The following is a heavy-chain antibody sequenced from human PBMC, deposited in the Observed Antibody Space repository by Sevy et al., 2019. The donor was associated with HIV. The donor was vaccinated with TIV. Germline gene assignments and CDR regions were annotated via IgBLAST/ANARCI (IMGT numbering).Heavy chain of an antibody. Sequence: SETLSLTCTVSGGSISSYYWSWIRQPPGKGLEWIGYIYYSGSTNYNPSLKSRVTISVDTSKNQFSLKLSSVTAADTAVYYCAIGSTMVRGVIIGFDPWGQGTLVTVSS. CDR3: AIGSTMVRGVIIGFDP. CDR2: IYYSGST. CDR1: GGSISSYY. D-gene: IGHD3-10*01. J-gene: IGHJ5*02. V-gene: IGHV4-59*01.